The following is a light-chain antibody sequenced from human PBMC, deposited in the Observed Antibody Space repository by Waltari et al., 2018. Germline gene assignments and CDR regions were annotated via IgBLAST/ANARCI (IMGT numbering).Light chain of an antibody. J-gene: IGKJ4*01. Sequence: DIVLIQSPLSLSVTPGEPASIPCRSSQTLLFVNGYDHLVRYVQKPGQSPQRRITLGSSRAPGVPARFSGSGSGTDFTLEITRVEPEDVGIYYCMQALQPPLSFGGGTRV. CDR2: LGS. V-gene: IGKV2-28*01. CDR3: MQALQPPLS. CDR1: QTLLFVNGYDH.